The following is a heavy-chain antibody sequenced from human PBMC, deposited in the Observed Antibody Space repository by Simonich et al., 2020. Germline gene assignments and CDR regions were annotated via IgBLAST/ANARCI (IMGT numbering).Heavy chain of an antibody. CDR1: GGSISSYY. CDR2: IYTSGST. V-gene: IGHV4-59*10. Sequence: QVQLQQWGAGLLKPSETLSLTCTVSGGSISSYYWSWIRQLAGKGLEWIGRIYTSGSTNYNPSLKSRVTITVDKSKNQFSLKLSSVTAADTAVYYCARSQYSSSWYLIDYWGQGTLVTVSA. J-gene: IGHJ4*02. CDR3: ARSQYSSSWYLIDY. D-gene: IGHD6-13*01.